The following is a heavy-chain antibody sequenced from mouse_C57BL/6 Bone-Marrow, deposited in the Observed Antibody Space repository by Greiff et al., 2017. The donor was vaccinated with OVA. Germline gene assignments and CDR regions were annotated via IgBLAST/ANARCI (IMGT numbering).Heavy chain of an antibody. D-gene: IGHD2-4*01. CDR2: IYPRSGNT. CDR1: GYTFTSYG. CDR3: ARQGGVYDYGGYFDY. V-gene: IGHV1-81*01. Sequence: QVQLQQSGAELARPGASVKLSCKASGYTFTSYGISWVKQRTGQGLEWIGEIYPRSGNTYYNEKFKGKATLTADKSSSTAYMELRSLTSEDSAVYFCARQGGVYDYGGYFDYWGQGTTLTVSS. J-gene: IGHJ2*01.